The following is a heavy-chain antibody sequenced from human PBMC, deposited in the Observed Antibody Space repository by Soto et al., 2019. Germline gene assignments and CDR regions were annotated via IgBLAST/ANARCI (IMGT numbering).Heavy chain of an antibody. D-gene: IGHD3-22*01. Sequence: PGGSLRLSCAASGFTFSSYSMNWVRQAPGKGLEWVSSISSSSSYIYYADSVKGRFTISRDNAKNSLYLQMNSLRAEDTAVYYCASGGRGKWLYPDHPNDAFDIWGQGTMVTVSS. J-gene: IGHJ3*02. CDR3: ASGGRGKWLYPDHPNDAFDI. CDR2: ISSSSSYI. CDR1: GFTFSSYS. V-gene: IGHV3-21*01.